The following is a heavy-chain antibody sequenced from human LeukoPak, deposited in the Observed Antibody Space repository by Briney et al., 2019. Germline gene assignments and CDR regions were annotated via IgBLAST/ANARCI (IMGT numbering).Heavy chain of an antibody. J-gene: IGHJ4*02. D-gene: IGHD3-22*01. CDR1: GFTFSTYS. Sequence: PGGSLRLSCAASGFTFSTYSMNWVRQAPGKGLEWVSSISSTRTYIYYADSVKGRFTISRDNAKNSLYLQMNSLRAEDTAVYYCARDPIVPYFDSSGYYFGYFDFWGQGTLVTVSS. V-gene: IGHV3-21*01. CDR2: ISSTRTYI. CDR3: ARDPIVPYFDSSGYYFGYFDF.